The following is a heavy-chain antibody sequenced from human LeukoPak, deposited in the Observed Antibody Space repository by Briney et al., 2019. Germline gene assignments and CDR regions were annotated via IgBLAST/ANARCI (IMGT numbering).Heavy chain of an antibody. J-gene: IGHJ5*02. Sequence: GGSLRLSCAASGFTFSSYGMHWVRQAPGKGLEWVAVISYDGSNKYYADSVKGRFTISKDNSKYTLYLQMNSLRAEDTAVYYCAKDAKRITMVRGVKGGNWFDPWGQGTLVTVSS. V-gene: IGHV3-30*18. D-gene: IGHD3-10*01. CDR2: ISYDGSNK. CDR3: AKDAKRITMVRGVKGGNWFDP. CDR1: GFTFSSYG.